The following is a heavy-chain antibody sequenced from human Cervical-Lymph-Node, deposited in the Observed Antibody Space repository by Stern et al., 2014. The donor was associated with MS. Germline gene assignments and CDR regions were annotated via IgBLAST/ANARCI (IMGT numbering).Heavy chain of an antibody. CDR1: GYTFIDYY. D-gene: IGHD1-26*01. CDR2: INLRDGAP. J-gene: IGHJ3*01. CDR3: AREGADNDAFDV. Sequence: QVQLMQSGAEVKKPGASVTVSCRTSGYTFIDYYIHWVRQAPGQGLEWMGIINLRDGAPTYAQKFQGRVTMTRDTSTNTAYMQLGSLTSEDTAVFFCAREGADNDAFDVWGQGTMVTVSS. V-gene: IGHV1-46*03.